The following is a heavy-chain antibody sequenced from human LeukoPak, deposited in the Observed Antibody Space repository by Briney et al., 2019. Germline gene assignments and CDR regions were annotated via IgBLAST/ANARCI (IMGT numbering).Heavy chain of an antibody. CDR3: AVWTSGNY. CDR2: MDPSGSQT. CDR1: GFTFNGSW. J-gene: IGHJ4*02. Sequence: FTSSASGFTFNGSWMNWVRQAPGKGLEWVANMDPSGSQTRYVDSVKGRFTISKDDPGTSLYLEMHSLRAEDTAIYYCAVWTSGNYWGQGAPVTVSS. V-gene: IGHV3-7*01. D-gene: IGHD1-1*01.